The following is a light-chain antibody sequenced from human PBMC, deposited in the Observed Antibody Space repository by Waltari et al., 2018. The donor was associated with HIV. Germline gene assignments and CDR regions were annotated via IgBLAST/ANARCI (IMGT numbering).Light chain of an antibody. J-gene: IGLJ2*01. CDR3: CSYAGSSTV. CDR1: SSDVGSYNL. Sequence: QSALTQPASVSGSPGQAITITCPGTSSDVGSYNLFCWYQPPPGKAPKPMIYEVSKRPSGVSNRFAGSKSGNTASLTISGLHAEDEADYYCCSYAGSSTVFGGGTKLTVL. CDR2: EVS. V-gene: IGLV2-23*02.